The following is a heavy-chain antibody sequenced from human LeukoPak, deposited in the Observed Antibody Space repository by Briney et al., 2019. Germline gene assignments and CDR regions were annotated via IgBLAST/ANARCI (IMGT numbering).Heavy chain of an antibody. V-gene: IGHV3-30*18. CDR2: ISYDGSNK. CDR3: AKTDVLGATKGYFDH. J-gene: IGHJ4*02. CDR1: GFTFSNYG. D-gene: IGHD1-26*01. Sequence: WRSLRLSCAASGFTFSNYGMHWVRQAPGKGLECVAVISYDGSNKYYADSVKGRFTISRDNSMNTLYLQMNSLRAEDTAVYYCAKTDVLGATKGYFDHWGQGALVSASS.